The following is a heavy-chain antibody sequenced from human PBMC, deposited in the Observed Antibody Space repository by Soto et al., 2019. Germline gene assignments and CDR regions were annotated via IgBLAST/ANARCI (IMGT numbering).Heavy chain of an antibody. J-gene: IGHJ4*02. V-gene: IGHV3-23*01. CDR3: AKAGCSGGTCYLYYFDY. CDR2: ISGRGGNT. D-gene: IGHD2-15*01. CDR1: GFTFSNYA. Sequence: GGSLRLSCADSGFTFSNYAMSRVRQAPGKGLERVSTISGRGGNTYYADSVTGRFTISRDNSRNPLYLQMDSLSVEASAVYSWAKAGCSGGTCYLYYFDYWGQGALVTVSS.